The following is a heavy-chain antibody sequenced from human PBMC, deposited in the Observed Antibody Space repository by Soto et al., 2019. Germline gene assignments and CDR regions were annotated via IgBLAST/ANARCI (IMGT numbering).Heavy chain of an antibody. CDR1: VFTFRTYG. D-gene: IGHD6-6*01. V-gene: IGHV3-30*18. J-gene: IGHJ6*02. CDR2: ISNNGINK. CDR3: AKVIRADSTSSNFYYYSGLDV. Sequence: GGSLRLSCAASVFTFRTYGMHWVRQAPGKGLEWLAVISNNGINKYYADSVKGRFTISRDNSRDTLFLQMNSLRGEDTAIYYCAKVIRADSTSSNFYYYSGLDVWGQGTTVTVSS.